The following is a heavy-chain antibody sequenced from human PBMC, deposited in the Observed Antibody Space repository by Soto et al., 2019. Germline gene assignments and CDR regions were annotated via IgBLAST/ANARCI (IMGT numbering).Heavy chain of an antibody. CDR3: ARDRRSYNWNRYYYYYGMDV. V-gene: IGHV1-2*02. Sequence: QVQLVQSGAEVKKPGASVKVSCKASGYTFTGYYMHWVRQAPGQGLEWMGWINPNSGGTNYAQKLQGRVTMTRDTSISTAYMELSRLRSDDTAVYYCARDRRSYNWNRYYYYYGMDVWGQGTTGTVSS. CDR1: GYTFTGYY. D-gene: IGHD1-20*01. CDR2: INPNSGGT. J-gene: IGHJ6*02.